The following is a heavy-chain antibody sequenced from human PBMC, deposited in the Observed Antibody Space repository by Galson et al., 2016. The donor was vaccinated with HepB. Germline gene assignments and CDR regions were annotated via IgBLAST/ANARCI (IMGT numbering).Heavy chain of an antibody. D-gene: IGHD3-10*01. V-gene: IGHV1-18*01. Sequence: QSGAEVKKPGESLRISCKASGHTFSSYSVNWVRQAPGQGLEWMGRISAFYGSTDYAQNFQGRLTLTTDTSTTTAHMDLRSLRSDDTAVYYCVLVRGDCDVTNCSDFWGPGTQITVSS. CDR1: GHTFSSYS. J-gene: IGHJ4*02. CDR3: VLVRGDCDVTNCSDF. CDR2: ISAFYGST.